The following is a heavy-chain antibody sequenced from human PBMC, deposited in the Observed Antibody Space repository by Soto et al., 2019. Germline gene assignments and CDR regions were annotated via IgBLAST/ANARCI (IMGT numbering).Heavy chain of an antibody. D-gene: IGHD6-19*01. V-gene: IGHV4-59*12. CDR1: GSSIIGYY. Sequence: PSETLSLTCTFSGSSIIGYYWTWIRQSLERGLEWIGYIHYSGNANYNPSLNSRLTMSVDRSKSQFSMKLASVTAADTAVYYCARGVGGSGLNWFDPWGQGTLVTVSS. J-gene: IGHJ5*02. CDR2: IHYSGNA. CDR3: ARGVGGSGLNWFDP.